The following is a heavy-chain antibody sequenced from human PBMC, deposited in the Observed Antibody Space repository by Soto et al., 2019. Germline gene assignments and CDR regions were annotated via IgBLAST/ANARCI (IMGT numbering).Heavy chain of an antibody. CDR2: IYYSGST. CDR1: GGSVSSGSYY. Sequence: QVQLQESGPGLVKPSETLSLTCTVSGGSVSSGSYYWSWIRQPPGKGLEWIGYIYYSGSTNYNPSLKSRVTISVDTSKNQFSLKLSSVTAADTAVYYCARDASGSYYRCYYGMDVWGQGTTVTVSS. D-gene: IGHD1-26*01. CDR3: ARDASGSYYRCYYGMDV. J-gene: IGHJ6*02. V-gene: IGHV4-61*01.